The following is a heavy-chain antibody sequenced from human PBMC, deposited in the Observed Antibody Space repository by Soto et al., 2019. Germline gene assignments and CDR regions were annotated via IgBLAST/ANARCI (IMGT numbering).Heavy chain of an antibody. CDR3: ARGWGKVYFDY. V-gene: IGHV4-59*01. Sequence: QVQLQESGPGLVKPSETLSLTCTVSGGSISSYYWSWIRQPPGKGLEWIGYIYYSGSTNYNPSLKSRVTISVDTSKNQFSLKLSSVTAADPAVYYCARGWGKVYFDYWGQGTLVTVSS. CDR2: IYYSGST. J-gene: IGHJ4*02. CDR1: GGSISSYY. D-gene: IGHD7-27*01.